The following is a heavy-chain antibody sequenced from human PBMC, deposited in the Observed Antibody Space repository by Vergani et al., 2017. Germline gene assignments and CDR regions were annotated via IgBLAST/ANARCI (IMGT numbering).Heavy chain of an antibody. J-gene: IGHJ4*02. D-gene: IGHD1-26*01. Sequence: EVQLVESGGGLVQPGGSLRLSCAASGITFSSYAMSWVRQAPGKGLEWVSAISGSGGSTYYADSVKGRFTISRDNSKNKLYLQMNSLRDEDTAVYYCAKDTTDPHSGSLRYYFDYWGQGTLVTVSS. CDR3: AKDTTDPHSGSLRYYFDY. CDR1: GITFSSYA. V-gene: IGHV3-23*04. CDR2: ISGSGGST.